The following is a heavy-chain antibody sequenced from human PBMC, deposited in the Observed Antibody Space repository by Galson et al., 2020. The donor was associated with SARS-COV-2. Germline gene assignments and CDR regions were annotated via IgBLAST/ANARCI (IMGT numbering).Heavy chain of an antibody. CDR2: IIPILGIA. CDR1: GGTFSSYA. CDR3: AREAAAGVY. V-gene: IGHV1-69*10. J-gene: IGHJ4*02. Sequence: SVKVSCKASGGTFSSYAICWVRQAPGQGLEWMGGIIPILGIANYSQKFQGRVTITADKSTSTAYMELSSLRSEDTAVYYCAREAAAGVYWGQGTLVTVSS. D-gene: IGHD6-13*01.